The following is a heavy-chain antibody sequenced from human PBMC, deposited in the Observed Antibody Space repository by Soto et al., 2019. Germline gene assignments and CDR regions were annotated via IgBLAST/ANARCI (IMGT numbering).Heavy chain of an antibody. J-gene: IGHJ6*02. CDR3: ARGRAEDANYDILTGYQNYYYYGMDV. D-gene: IGHD3-9*01. V-gene: IGHV4-34*01. Sequence: KPSETLSLTCAVYGGSFSGYYWSWIRQPPGKGLEWIGEINHSGSTNYNPSLKSRVTISVDTSKNQFSLKLSSVTAADTAVYYCARGRAEDANYDILTGYQNYYYYGMDVWGQGTRSPSP. CDR2: INHSGST. CDR1: GGSFSGYY.